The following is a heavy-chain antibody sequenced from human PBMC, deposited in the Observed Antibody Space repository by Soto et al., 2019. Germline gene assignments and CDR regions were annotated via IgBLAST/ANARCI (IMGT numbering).Heavy chain of an antibody. J-gene: IGHJ6*03. D-gene: IGHD3-3*01. CDR3: ARNDPYHDFWSGNNYYYYYMDV. V-gene: IGHV4-59*01. CDR2: ISYSGST. Sequence: SETLSLTCTVSGGSISGYYWSWIRQPPGKGLEWIGYISYSGSTNYNPSLKSRVTISVDTSKNQFSLKVSSVTAADTAVYYCARNDPYHDFWSGNNYYYYYMDVWGKGTTVTVSS. CDR1: GGSISGYY.